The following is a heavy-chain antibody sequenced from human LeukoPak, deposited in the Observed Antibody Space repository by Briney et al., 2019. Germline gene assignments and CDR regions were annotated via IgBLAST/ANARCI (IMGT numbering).Heavy chain of an antibody. Sequence: GASVKVSCKASGYTFSTYGISWVRQAPGQGLEWMGWINPYNGNTNYAQKLQGRVTMTTDTSTSTAYVELRSLRSDDTAVFYCARDLSVGAGSYQGYWGQGTLVTVSS. CDR1: GYTFSTYG. CDR3: ARDLSVGAGSYQGY. V-gene: IGHV1-18*01. D-gene: IGHD3-10*01. CDR2: INPYNGNT. J-gene: IGHJ4*02.